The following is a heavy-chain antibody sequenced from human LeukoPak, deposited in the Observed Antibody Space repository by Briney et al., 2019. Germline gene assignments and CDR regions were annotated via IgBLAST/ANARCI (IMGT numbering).Heavy chain of an antibody. J-gene: IGHJ6*02. D-gene: IGHD6-13*01. CDR1: GFTVSVNY. CDR3: ARGPGTYGMDV. CDR2: IYSGGST. Sequence: PGGSLRLSCAASGFTVSVNYMSWVRQAPGKGLEWVSVIYSGGSTYYADSVKGRLTISRDNSKNTLYLEVNSLRPEDTAVYYCARGPGTYGMDVWGQGTTVTVSS. V-gene: IGHV3-53*01.